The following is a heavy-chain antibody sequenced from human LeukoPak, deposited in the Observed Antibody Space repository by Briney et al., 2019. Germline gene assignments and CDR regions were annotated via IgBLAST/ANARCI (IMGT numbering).Heavy chain of an antibody. CDR1: GGPISSGSYY. CDR2: IYTSGST. Sequence: SQTLSLTCTVSGGPISSGSYYWSWIRQPAGNGLEWIGRIYTSGSTNYNPSLKSRVTISVDTSKNQFSLKLSSVTAADTAVYYCARSYYYDSSFFDYWGQGTLVTVSS. V-gene: IGHV4-61*02. CDR3: ARSYYYDSSFFDY. D-gene: IGHD3-22*01. J-gene: IGHJ4*02.